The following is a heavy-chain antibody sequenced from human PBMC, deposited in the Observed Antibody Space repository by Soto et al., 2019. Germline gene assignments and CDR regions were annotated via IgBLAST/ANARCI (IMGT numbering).Heavy chain of an antibody. CDR1: GVPFSSYA. CDR3: ARLDWSGGSCYSRGAALDI. V-gene: IGHV1-69*06. Sequence: ASVKVSCKASGVPFSSYALSWVRQAPGQGLEWMGGIIPICGSTNYAQNFQGRVTITGDTSTSTVYMELSRLTSEDTAVYYCARLDWSGGSCYSRGAALDIWGQGTMVTVSS. J-gene: IGHJ3*02. D-gene: IGHD2-15*01. CDR2: IIPICGST.